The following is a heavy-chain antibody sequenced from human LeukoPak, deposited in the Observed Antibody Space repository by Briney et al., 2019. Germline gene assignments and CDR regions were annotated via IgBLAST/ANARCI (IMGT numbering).Heavy chain of an antibody. D-gene: IGHD1-14*01. CDR1: GFTLTKYG. CDR3: AKVRKLVY. J-gene: IGHJ4*02. CDR2: IKQDGNNR. Sequence: SGGSLRLSCAASGFTLTKYGVHWVRQAPGKGLEWVALIKQDGNNRWYADSVKGRFSASRDNSKNTLYLQMNSLGAEDTAVYYCAKVRKLVYWGQGTLVTVSS. V-gene: IGHV3-30-3*01.